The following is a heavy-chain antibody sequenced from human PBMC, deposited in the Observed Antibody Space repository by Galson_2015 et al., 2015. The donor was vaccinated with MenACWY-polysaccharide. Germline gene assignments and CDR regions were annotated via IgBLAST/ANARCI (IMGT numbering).Heavy chain of an antibody. CDR2: ITGGSGST. CDR3: AKDEGYCTSTTCHGGDYFGY. CDR1: GFTFSSYA. J-gene: IGHJ4*02. V-gene: IGHV3-23*01. D-gene: IGHD2-2*01. Sequence: SLRLSCAASGFTFSSYAMSWVRQAPGKGLEWVSAITGGSGSTYYADSVRGRIIISRDNSKNTVYLQMNSLRAEDTAVYYCAKDEGYCTSTTCHGGDYFGYWGQGTLVTVSS.